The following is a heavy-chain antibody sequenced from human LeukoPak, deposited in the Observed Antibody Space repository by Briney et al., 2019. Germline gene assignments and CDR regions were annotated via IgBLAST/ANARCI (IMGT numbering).Heavy chain of an antibody. D-gene: IGHD6-13*01. CDR2: ISGSGGST. J-gene: IGHJ3*02. CDR3: AKAPAAWGSSPDAFDI. Sequence: PGGSLRLSCAASGFTFSSYAMSWVRQAPGKGLEWVSAISGSGGSTYYADSVKGRFTISRDNSKNTLYLQMNSLRAEDTAVYYCAKAPAAWGSSPDAFDIWGQGTMVTVSS. V-gene: IGHV3-23*01. CDR1: GFTFSSYA.